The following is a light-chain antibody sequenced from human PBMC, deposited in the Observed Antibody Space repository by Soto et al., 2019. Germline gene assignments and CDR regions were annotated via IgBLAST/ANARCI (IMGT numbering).Light chain of an antibody. J-gene: IGKJ2*01. CDR1: QSVSSY. CDR2: GAS. CDR3: QQYYTCPYT. Sequence: EIVMTQSPATLSVSPGDRATLSCRASQSVSSYLAWYQQKPGQAPRLLIYGASTSATGIPARFSGSGSGTAVSLITSSRQSEDFAVYYCQQYYTCPYTFGQGTKVEIK. V-gene: IGKV3-15*01.